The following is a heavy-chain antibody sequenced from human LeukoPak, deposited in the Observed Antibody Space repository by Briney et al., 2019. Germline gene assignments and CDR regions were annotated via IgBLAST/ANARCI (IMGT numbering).Heavy chain of an antibody. CDR3: AKSGGLSGSGRLAMDV. V-gene: IGHV3-23*01. CDR1: GFTFSTYA. D-gene: IGHD3-10*01. J-gene: IGHJ6*02. CDR2: ISGSGGST. Sequence: GSLRLSCAASGFTFSTYAMSWVRLAPGKGLEWVSGISGSGGSTYYADSGKGRFTSSRDNSNNTLYVQMNSLRVEDTAVYYCAKSGGLSGSGRLAMDVWGQGTTVTVSS.